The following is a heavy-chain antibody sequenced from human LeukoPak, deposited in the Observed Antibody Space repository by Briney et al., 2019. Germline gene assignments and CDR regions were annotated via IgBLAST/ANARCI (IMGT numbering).Heavy chain of an antibody. V-gene: IGHV3-48*02. CDR3: AQKGGTDH. J-gene: IGHJ4*02. Sequence: PGGSLRLSCAASGFTFSSYWMSWVRQAPGKGLEWISYISSSSSAIYYADSVKGRFTISRDNAKNSLYLQMSSLRDEDTAVYYCAQKGGTDHWGQGTLVTVTS. CDR2: ISSSSSAI. D-gene: IGHD2-15*01. CDR1: GFTFSSYW.